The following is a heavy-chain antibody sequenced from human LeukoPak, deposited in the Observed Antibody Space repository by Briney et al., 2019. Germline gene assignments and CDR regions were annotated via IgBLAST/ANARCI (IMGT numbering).Heavy chain of an antibody. CDR1: GFTFSSYW. V-gene: IGHV3-7*01. CDR3: ARDLRGYCGSTSCYEAFFDY. D-gene: IGHD2-2*01. J-gene: IGHJ4*02. Sequence: GGSLRLSCAASGFTFSSYWMSWVRQAPGKGLEWVANIKQDGSEKYYVDSVKGRFTISRDNAKNSLYLQMNSLRAEDTAVYYCARDLRGYCGSTSCYEAFFDYWGQGTLVTVSS. CDR2: IKQDGSEK.